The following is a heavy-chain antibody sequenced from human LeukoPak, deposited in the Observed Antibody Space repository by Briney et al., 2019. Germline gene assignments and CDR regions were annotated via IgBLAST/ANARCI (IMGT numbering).Heavy chain of an antibody. Sequence: SETLSLTCTVSGGSISSSSYYWGWIRQPPGKGLEWIVSIYYSGSTYYNPSLKSRVTISVDTSKNQFSLKLSSVTAADTAVYYCARHPPYYSSSWYWFSASFDYWGQGTLVTVSS. V-gene: IGHV4-39*01. CDR2: IYYSGST. CDR1: GGSISSSSYY. CDR3: ARHPPYYSSSWYWFSASFDY. J-gene: IGHJ4*02. D-gene: IGHD6-13*01.